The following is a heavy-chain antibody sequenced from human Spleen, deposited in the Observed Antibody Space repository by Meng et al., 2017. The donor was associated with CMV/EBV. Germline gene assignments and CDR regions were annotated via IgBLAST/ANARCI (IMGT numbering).Heavy chain of an antibody. V-gene: IGHV4-34*01. CDR2: INHSGST. Sequence: QVQLQQSGAGRLKPSGTLSLTCAVYGGSFSGYYWSWIRQPPGKGLEWIGEINHSGSTNYTPSLKSRVTISVDTSKNQFSLKVSSVTAADTAVYYCARGSSWYPIDYWGQGTMVTVSS. CDR3: ARGSSWYPIDY. D-gene: IGHD6-13*01. CDR1: GGSFSGYY. J-gene: IGHJ4*02.